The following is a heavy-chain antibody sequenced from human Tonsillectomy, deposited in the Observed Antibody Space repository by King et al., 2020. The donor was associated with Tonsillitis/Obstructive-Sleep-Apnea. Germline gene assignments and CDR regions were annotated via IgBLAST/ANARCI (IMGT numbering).Heavy chain of an antibody. CDR2: ISAYNGDT. CDR3: ASLGGGHSRRYYYCGLDV. CDR1: GYTFTTYG. J-gene: IGHJ6*02. D-gene: IGHD4-23*01. Sequence: VQLVESGAEVKKPGASVKVSCEASGYTFTTYGISWVRQAPGQGLEWMGWISAYNGDTHYAQKLQGRVTMTRDTSTSTAYMELRSLRSDDTAVYYCASLGGGHSRRYYYCGLDVWGQGTTVTVSS. V-gene: IGHV1-18*01.